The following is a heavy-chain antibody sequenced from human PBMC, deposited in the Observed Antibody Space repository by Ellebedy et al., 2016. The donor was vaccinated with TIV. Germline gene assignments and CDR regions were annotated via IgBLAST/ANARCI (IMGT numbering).Heavy chain of an antibody. CDR3: ARVTDTAMATLDY. CDR2: IIPIFGTA. D-gene: IGHD5-18*01. Sequence: SVKVSCKASGGTFSSYAISWVRQAPGQGLEWMGGIIPIFGTANYAQKFQGRVTITADESTSTAYMELSSLRSEDTAVYYCARVTDTAMATLDYWGQGTMVTVSS. CDR1: GGTFSSYA. V-gene: IGHV1-69*13. J-gene: IGHJ4*02.